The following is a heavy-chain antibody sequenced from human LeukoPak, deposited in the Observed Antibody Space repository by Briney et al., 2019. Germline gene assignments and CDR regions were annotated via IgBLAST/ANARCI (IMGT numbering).Heavy chain of an antibody. CDR1: GFTFSSYG. CDR3: AKDEWWFGELLQALPDY. CDR2: ISYYGSNK. J-gene: IGHJ4*02. V-gene: IGHV3-30*18. D-gene: IGHD3-10*01. Sequence: GGSLRLSCAASGFTFSSYGMHGVRRAPGKALEWVGVISYYGSNKYYGDSVKGRFTIYRDNSKNTLYLQMNSLRAEETAVYYCAKDEWWFGELLQALPDYWGQGTLVTVSS.